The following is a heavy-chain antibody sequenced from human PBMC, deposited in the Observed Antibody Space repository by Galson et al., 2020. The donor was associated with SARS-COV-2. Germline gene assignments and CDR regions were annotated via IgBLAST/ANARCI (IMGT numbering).Heavy chain of an antibody. V-gene: IGHV1-2*04. CDR3: ARGPDFEYYDFWSGYSPYYYGMDV. CDR1: GYTFTGYY. D-gene: IGHD3-3*01. CDR2: INPNSGGT. J-gene: IGHJ6*02. Sequence: ASVKVSCKASGYTFTGYYMHWVRQAPGQGLEWMGWINPNSGGTNYAQKFQGWVTMTRDTSISTAYMELIRLRSDDTAVYYCARGPDFEYYDFWSGYSPYYYGMDVWGQGTTVTVSS.